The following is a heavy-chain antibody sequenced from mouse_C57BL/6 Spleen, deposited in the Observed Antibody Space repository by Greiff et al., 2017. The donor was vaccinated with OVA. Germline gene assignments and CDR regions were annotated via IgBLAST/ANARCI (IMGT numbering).Heavy chain of an antibody. CDR1: GFTFSDYG. D-gene: IGHD2-10*02. V-gene: IGHV5-17*01. CDR2: ISSGSSTI. CDR3: ARGYGNLWDFDY. Sequence: EVQVVESGGGLVKPGGSLKLSCAASGFTFSDYGMHWVRQAPEEGLEWVAYISSGSSTIYYADTVKGRFTISRDNAKNTLFLQMTSLRSEDTSMSYCARGYGNLWDFDYWGKGATLTVTS. J-gene: IGHJ2*01.